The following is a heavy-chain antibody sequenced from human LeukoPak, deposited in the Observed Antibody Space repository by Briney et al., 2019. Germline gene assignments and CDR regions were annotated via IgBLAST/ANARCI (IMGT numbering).Heavy chain of an antibody. CDR3: ARENFAMAIDY. J-gene: IGHJ4*02. Sequence: ASVKVSCKASGYTFTSYYMRWVRQAPGQGLEWMGIINPSGGSTSYAQKFQGRVTMTRDTSTSTVYMELSSLRSEDTAVYYCARENFAMAIDYWGQGTLVTVSS. D-gene: IGHD5-24*01. CDR1: GYTFTSYY. V-gene: IGHV1-46*01. CDR2: INPSGGST.